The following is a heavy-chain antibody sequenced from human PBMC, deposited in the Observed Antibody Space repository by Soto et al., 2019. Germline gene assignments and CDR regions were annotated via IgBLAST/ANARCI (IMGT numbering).Heavy chain of an antibody. D-gene: IGHD2-15*01. J-gene: IGHJ4*02. CDR1: GFSFSDYY. Sequence: PGGSLRLSCASSGFSFSDYYMTWVRQAPGKGLEWISYISSSADRVYDADSVKGRFTISRDDAKNSLYLQMNSLTAEDTAVYYCARGKATSNSYSFRDTWGQGTMVTAAS. CDR2: ISSSADRV. V-gene: IGHV3-11*01. CDR3: ARGKATSNSYSFRDT.